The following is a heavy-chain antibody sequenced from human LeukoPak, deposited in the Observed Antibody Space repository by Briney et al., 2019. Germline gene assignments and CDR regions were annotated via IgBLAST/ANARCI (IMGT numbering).Heavy chain of an antibody. D-gene: IGHD6-13*01. V-gene: IGHV1-2*02. CDR1: GYTFTGYY. J-gene: IGHJ4*02. Sequence: GASVKVSCKASGYTFTGYYMHWVRQAPGQGLEWMGWINPNSGGTNYAQKFQGRVTMTRDTSISTAYMELSRLRSDDTAVYYCARDSEAAAGIDDYWGQGTLVTVSS. CDR2: INPNSGGT. CDR3: ARDSEAAAGIDDY.